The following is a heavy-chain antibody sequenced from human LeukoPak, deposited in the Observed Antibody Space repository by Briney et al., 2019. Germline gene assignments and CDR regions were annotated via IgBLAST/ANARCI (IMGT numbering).Heavy chain of an antibody. Sequence: SETLSLTCTVSGGSISSYYWSWIRQPPGKGLEWIGYIYYSGSTNYNPSLKSRVTISVDTSKNQFSLQLNSVTPEDTAIYYCAQDDCSGHSCTGVDVWGQGTTVTVSS. CDR1: GGSISSYY. CDR2: IYYSGST. CDR3: AQDDCSGHSCTGVDV. J-gene: IGHJ6*02. D-gene: IGHD2-15*01. V-gene: IGHV4-59*12.